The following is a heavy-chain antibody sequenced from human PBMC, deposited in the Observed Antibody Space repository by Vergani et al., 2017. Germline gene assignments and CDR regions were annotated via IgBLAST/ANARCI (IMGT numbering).Heavy chain of an antibody. CDR2: ILPLFGTP. Sequence: QVQLVQSGAEVKKPGSSVKVSCKSSGGTFSNHVLAWVRQAPGQGLEWMGGILPLFGTPTYAQRFQGRVTITADESTTTAYMELTSLTSEDSAMYYCARDVGSGVVVPAAIRYYYYYMDVWCEGTTVTVSS. J-gene: IGHJ6*03. D-gene: IGHD2-2*01. CDR3: ARDVGSGVVVPAAIRYYYYYMDV. V-gene: IGHV1-69*01. CDR1: GGTFSNHV.